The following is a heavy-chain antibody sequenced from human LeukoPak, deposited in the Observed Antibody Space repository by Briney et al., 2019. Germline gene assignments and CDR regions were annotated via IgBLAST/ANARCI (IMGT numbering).Heavy chain of an antibody. V-gene: IGHV1-46*01. J-gene: IGHJ3*02. Sequence: ASVKVSCKASGYTFTSYYMHWVRQAPGQGLEWMGIINPSGGSTSYAQKFQGRVTMTRDTSTSTVYMELSSLRSEDTAVYYCARGTLALGFGELSLDIWGQGTMVTVSS. D-gene: IGHD3-10*01. CDR1: GYTFTSYY. CDR3: ARGTLALGFGELSLDI. CDR2: INPSGGST.